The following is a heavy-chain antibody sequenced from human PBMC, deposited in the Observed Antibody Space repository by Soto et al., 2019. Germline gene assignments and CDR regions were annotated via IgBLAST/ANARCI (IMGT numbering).Heavy chain of an antibody. Sequence: LSLTCTVSGGSISSGDYYWSWIRQPPGKGLEWIGYIYYSGSTYYNPSLKSRVTISVDTSKNQFSLKLSSVTAADTAVYYCARASSSWHDFDYWGQGTLVTVSS. J-gene: IGHJ4*02. V-gene: IGHV4-30-4*01. CDR2: IYYSGST. D-gene: IGHD6-13*01. CDR1: GGSISSGDYY. CDR3: ARASSSWHDFDY.